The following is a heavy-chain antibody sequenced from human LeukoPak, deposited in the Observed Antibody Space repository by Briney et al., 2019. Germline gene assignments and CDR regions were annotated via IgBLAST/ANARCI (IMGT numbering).Heavy chain of an antibody. CDR1: GYTFTGYY. J-gene: IGHJ4*02. Sequence: ASVKVSCKASGYTFTGYYMHWVRQAPGQGLEWMGWINPNSGGTNYAQKFQDRVTMTRDTSISTAYMELSRLRSDDTAVYYCARELLAAAVPLGYFDYWGQGTLVTVSS. V-gene: IGHV1-2*02. CDR2: INPNSGGT. D-gene: IGHD6-13*01. CDR3: ARELLAAAVPLGYFDY.